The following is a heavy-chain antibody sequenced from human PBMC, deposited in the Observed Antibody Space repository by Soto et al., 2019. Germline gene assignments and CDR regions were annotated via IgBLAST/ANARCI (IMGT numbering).Heavy chain of an antibody. CDR2: IDPSDSYT. J-gene: IGHJ4*02. Sequence: EVQLVQSGAEVKKPGEPLRISCEGVGYSFTNYWITWVRQMPGKGLEWLGRIDPSDSYTNYSPSFRGHVTISVDKSICTAFFHWSGLHASDSAMYYCASLPLISLFRGITVDDYWGQGTLVTVSS. CDR3: ASLPLISLFRGITVDDY. V-gene: IGHV5-10-1*01. D-gene: IGHD3-10*01. CDR1: GYSFTNYW.